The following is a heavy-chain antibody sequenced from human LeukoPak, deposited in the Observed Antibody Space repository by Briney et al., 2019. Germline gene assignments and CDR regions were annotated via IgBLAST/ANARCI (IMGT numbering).Heavy chain of an antibody. Sequence: GGSLRLSCTASGFTLSSYWMSWVRQAPGKGLEYMANIRQDGSEKYYVDSVKGRFTISRDNAKNSLYLQMNSLRAEDTAVYYCARAMPSVEKNGNTMIVQSDAFDIWGQGTMVTVSS. CDR1: GFTLSSYW. CDR2: IRQDGSEK. CDR3: ARAMPSVEKNGNTMIVQSDAFDI. D-gene: IGHD3-22*01. V-gene: IGHV3-7*01. J-gene: IGHJ3*02.